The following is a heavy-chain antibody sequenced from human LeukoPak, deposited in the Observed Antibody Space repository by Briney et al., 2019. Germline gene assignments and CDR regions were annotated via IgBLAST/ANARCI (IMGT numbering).Heavy chain of an antibody. CDR1: GFIFSDYY. V-gene: IGHV3-11*04. Sequence: GGSLRLSCAASGFIFSDYYMSWIRQAPGKGLEGVSYISSGGSTIYYADSVKGRFTISRDNAKNSLYLQMNNLRAEDTAMFYCATSMAQDVDAFHICGQGTMVTVSS. D-gene: IGHD2-21*01. CDR2: ISSGGSTI. J-gene: IGHJ3*02. CDR3: ATSMAQDVDAFHI.